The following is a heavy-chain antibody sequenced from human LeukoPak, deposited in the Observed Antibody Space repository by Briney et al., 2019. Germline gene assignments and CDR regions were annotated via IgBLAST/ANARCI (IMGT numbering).Heavy chain of an antibody. CDR1: GFTVSSNY. J-gene: IGHJ4*02. Sequence: GGSLRLSCAASGFTVSSNYMSWVRQAPGKGLEWASVIYSGGSTYYADSVKGRFSISRDNSKNTLYLQMNSLRAEDTAVYYCARAAPYSGDDYSDYWGQGTLVTVSS. CDR3: ARAAPYSGDDYSDY. V-gene: IGHV3-53*01. D-gene: IGHD5-12*01. CDR2: IYSGGST.